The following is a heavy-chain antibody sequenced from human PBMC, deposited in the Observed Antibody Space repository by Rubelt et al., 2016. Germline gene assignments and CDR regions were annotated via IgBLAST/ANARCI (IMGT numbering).Heavy chain of an antibody. CDR1: GYTFTTYG. V-gene: IGHV1-18*01. CDR3: AREAYSGRYPLIDY. J-gene: IGHJ4*02. CDR2: ISAYNGNT. D-gene: IGHD1-26*01. Sequence: QVQLVQSGAEVKKPGASVKVSCKASGYTFTTYGINWVRQAPGQGLEWMGWISAYNGNTNHAQKIQGRVTMTTDPPTRTAYMELGSLRSDGTAVYYCAREAYSGRYPLIDYWGQGTLVTVSS.